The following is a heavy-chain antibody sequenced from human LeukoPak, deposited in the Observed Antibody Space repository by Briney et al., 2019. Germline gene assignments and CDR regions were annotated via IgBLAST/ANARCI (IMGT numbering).Heavy chain of an antibody. V-gene: IGHV1-18*01. CDR3: ARDLVVVPAAMSGIDY. Sequence: ASVKVSCKASGYTFTSYGISWVRQAPGQGLEWMGWISAYNGNTNYAQKLQGRVTMTTDTSTSTAYMGLRSLRSDDTAVYYCARDLVVVPAAMSGIDYWGQGTLVTVSS. CDR2: ISAYNGNT. J-gene: IGHJ4*02. CDR1: GYTFTSYG. D-gene: IGHD2-2*01.